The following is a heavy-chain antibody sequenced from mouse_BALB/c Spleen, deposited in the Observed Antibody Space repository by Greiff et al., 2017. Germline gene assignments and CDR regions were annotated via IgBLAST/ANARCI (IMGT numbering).Heavy chain of an antibody. J-gene: IGHJ4*01. V-gene: IGHV5-4*02. CDR1: GFTFSDYY. CDR2: ISDGGSYT. CDR3: ARDREVTTAEAMDY. D-gene: IGHD1-2*01. Sequence: EVQLVESGGGLVKPGGSLKLSCAASGFTFSDYYMYWVRQTPEKRLEWVATISDGGSYTYYPDSVKGRFTISRDNAKNNLYLQMSSLKSEDTAMYYCARDREVTTAEAMDYWGQGTSVTVSS.